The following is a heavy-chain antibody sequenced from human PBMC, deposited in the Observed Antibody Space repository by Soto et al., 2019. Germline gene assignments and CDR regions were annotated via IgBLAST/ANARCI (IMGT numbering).Heavy chain of an antibody. CDR1: GYTFTSYG. CDR2: ISAYNGNT. D-gene: IGHD3-22*01. J-gene: IGHJ4*02. V-gene: IGHV1-18*01. CDR3: ARDARRISMIVVVTPDY. Sequence: ASVKVSCKASGYTFTSYGISWVRRAPGQGLEWMGWISAYNGNTNYAQKLQGRVTMTTDTSTSTAYMELRSLRSDDTAVYYCARDARRISMIVVVTPDYWGQGTLVTVSS.